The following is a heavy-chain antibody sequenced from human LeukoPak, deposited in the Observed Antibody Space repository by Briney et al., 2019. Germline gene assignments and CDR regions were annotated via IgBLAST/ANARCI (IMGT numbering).Heavy chain of an antibody. CDR3: ARTLPTIRGLYYYYGMDV. CDR2: IIPIFGTA. Sequence: SVKVSCKASGYTFTNYTINWVRLAPGQGLEWMGGIIPIFGTANYAQKFQGRVTITADESTSTAYTELSSLRSEDTAVYYCARTLPTIRGLYYYYGMDVWGQGTTVTVSS. CDR1: GYTFTNYT. J-gene: IGHJ6*02. V-gene: IGHV1-69*13. D-gene: IGHD5-12*01.